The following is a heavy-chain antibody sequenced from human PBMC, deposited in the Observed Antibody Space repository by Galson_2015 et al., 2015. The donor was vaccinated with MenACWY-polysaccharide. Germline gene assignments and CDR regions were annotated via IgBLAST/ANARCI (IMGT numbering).Heavy chain of an antibody. J-gene: IGHJ5*02. CDR1: GYSFTSYW. D-gene: IGHD1-7*01. CDR2: IYPGDSDT. Sequence: QSGAEVKKPGESLKISCRGSGYSFTSYWVGWVRQMPGKGLEWMGIIYPGDSDTRYSPSFQGQVTISADKSISTAYLQWSSLKASDTAMYYCARQLGITGTLEGYWFDPWGQGTLVTVSS. V-gene: IGHV5-51*01. CDR3: ARQLGITGTLEGYWFDP.